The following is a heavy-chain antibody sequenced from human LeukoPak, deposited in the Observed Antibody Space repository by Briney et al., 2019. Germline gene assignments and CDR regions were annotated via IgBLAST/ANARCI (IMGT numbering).Heavy chain of an antibody. V-gene: IGHV4-59*01. CDR3: ARGPYSSGWHS. CDR2: IYYSGYT. Sequence: SETLSLTCTVSGGSISSFYWSWIRQPPGKGMEDIGHIYYSGYTNYNPSLKSRVTISVDTSKNQFSLKLSSVTTADTAVYYCARGPYSSGWHSWGQGTLVTVSS. CDR1: GGSISSFY. J-gene: IGHJ4*02. D-gene: IGHD6-19*01.